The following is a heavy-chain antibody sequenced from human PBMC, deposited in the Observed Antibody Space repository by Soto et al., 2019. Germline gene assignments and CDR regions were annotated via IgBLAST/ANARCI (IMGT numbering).Heavy chain of an antibody. V-gene: IGHV6-1*01. CDR1: GDSVSSKSAA. D-gene: IGHD6-19*01. J-gene: IGHJ6*02. CDR2: TYYRSKWYN. Sequence: SQRLSLPCSISGDSVSSKSAAWNWISHSPSSGLEWLGRTYYRSKWYNDYAVSVKSRITINPDTSKNQFSLQLNSVTPEDTAVYYCARDPGSGWNYYYYGMDVWGQGTTVTVSS. CDR3: ARDPGSGWNYYYYGMDV.